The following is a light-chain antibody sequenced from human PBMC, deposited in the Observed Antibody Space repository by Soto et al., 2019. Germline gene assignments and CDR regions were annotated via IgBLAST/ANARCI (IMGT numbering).Light chain of an antibody. CDR2: GAS. CDR1: QSVSSN. V-gene: IGKV3-15*01. Sequence: EIVMKQSPATLSVSPGERATLSSRASQSVSSNLAWYQQKPGQAPRLLIYGASTRATGIPARFGGSGSGTEFTLTISSLQSEDFAVYYCQQYGSSGTFGQGTKVDIK. CDR3: QQYGSSGT. J-gene: IGKJ1*01.